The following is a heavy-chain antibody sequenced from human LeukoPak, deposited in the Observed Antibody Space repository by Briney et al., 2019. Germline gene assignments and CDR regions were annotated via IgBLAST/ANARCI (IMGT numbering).Heavy chain of an antibody. CDR1: GGSISSSLYH. CDR3: ARSGARYYYYYYMDV. V-gene: IGHV4-39*01. D-gene: IGHD1-26*01. Sequence: PSETLSLTCTVSGGSISSSLYHWGWIRQSPGKNLEWLGSIYYTGTTHYNPSLKSRVTISVDTSKNQFSLKLSSVTAADTAVYYCARSGARYYYYYYMDVWGKGTTVTISS. J-gene: IGHJ6*03. CDR2: IYYTGTT.